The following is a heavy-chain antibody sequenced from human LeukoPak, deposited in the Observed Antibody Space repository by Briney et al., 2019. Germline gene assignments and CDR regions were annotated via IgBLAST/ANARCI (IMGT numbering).Heavy chain of an antibody. V-gene: IGHV3-48*01. CDR3: ARDPDYDSSGSPQPDAFDI. Sequence: PGGSLRLSCVASGFSFTSHSMNWVRQAPGKELEWVSYISSESGTKYHADSVKGRFTISRDNSKNTPYLQMNSLRAEDTAVYYCARDPDYDSSGSPQPDAFDIWVQGTMVTVSS. CDR1: GFSFTSHS. J-gene: IGHJ3*02. D-gene: IGHD3-22*01. CDR2: ISSESGTK.